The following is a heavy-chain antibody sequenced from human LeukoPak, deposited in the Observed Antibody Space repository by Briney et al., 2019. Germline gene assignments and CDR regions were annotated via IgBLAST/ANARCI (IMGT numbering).Heavy chain of an antibody. Sequence: ASVKVSCKASRGTFSSYAISWVRQAPGQGLEWMGGIIPIFGTANYAQKFQGRVTITADESTSTAYMELSSLRSEDTAVYYCARDGDCSSTSCYHAFDIWGQGTMVTVSS. CDR3: ARDGDCSSTSCYHAFDI. CDR2: IIPIFGTA. D-gene: IGHD2-2*01. V-gene: IGHV1-69*01. J-gene: IGHJ3*02. CDR1: RGTFSSYA.